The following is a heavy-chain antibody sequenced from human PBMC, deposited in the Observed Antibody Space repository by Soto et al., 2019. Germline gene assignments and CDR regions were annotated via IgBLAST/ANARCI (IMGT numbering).Heavy chain of an antibody. CDR1: GYTFTSYG. Sequence: QVQLVQSEGELRQPGASVTVSCRASGYTFTSYGIIWVRQAPGQGLEWMGYISPNSGATTYAQNLQGRLTLTTDTXTXXAXXXXXXXSSDDTAIYYCVREMWTRSGPQNFFDYWGLGALVTVSS. CDR2: ISPNSGAT. CDR3: VREMWTRSGPQNFFDY. J-gene: IGHJ4*02. D-gene: IGHD6-25*01. V-gene: IGHV1-18*01.